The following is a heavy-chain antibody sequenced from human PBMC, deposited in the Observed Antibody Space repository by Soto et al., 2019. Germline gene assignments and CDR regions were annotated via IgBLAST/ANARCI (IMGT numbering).Heavy chain of an antibody. CDR1: GFSLSTSGVG. J-gene: IGHJ4*02. CDR3: AHSLIVGATNDLGY. CDR2: IYWNDDK. V-gene: IGHV2-5*01. D-gene: IGHD1-26*01. Sequence: QITLKESGPTLVKPTQTLTLTCTFSGFSLSTSGVGVGWIRQPPGKALEWLALIYWNDDKRYSPSLKSRLTITKDTSKNQVVLTMTNMDPVDTATYYCAHSLIVGATNDLGYWGQGTLVTVSS.